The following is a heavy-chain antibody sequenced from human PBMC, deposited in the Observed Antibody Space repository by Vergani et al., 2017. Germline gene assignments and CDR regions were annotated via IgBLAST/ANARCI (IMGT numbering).Heavy chain of an antibody. CDR3: ARDRGYYYGSGSKKLNWVDP. CDR2: IIPIFGTA. V-gene: IGHV1-69*12. CDR1: GGTFSSYA. Sequence: QVQLVQSGAEVKKPGSSVKVSCKASGGTFSSYAISWVRQAPGQGLEWMGGIIPIFGTANYAQKFQGRVTITADESTSTAYMELSSLRSEDTAVYYCARDRGYYYGSGSKKLNWVDPWGQGTLVTVSS. D-gene: IGHD3-10*01. J-gene: IGHJ5*02.